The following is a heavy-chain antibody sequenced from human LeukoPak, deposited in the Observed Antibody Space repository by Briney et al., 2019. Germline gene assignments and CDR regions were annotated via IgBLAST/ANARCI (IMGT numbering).Heavy chain of an antibody. CDR1: ALTVSSNY. V-gene: IGHV3-66*01. D-gene: IGHD5-12*01. Sequence: PGRSLRLSCAAAALTVSSNYTSWVRQAPRKGLECVSVIHSGGSTYYADSVKGRFTISRDNSKNTLYLQMNSLRAEDTAVYYCARGYSGYDPFDYWGQGTLVTVSS. CDR3: ARGYSGYDPFDY. J-gene: IGHJ4*02. CDR2: IHSGGST.